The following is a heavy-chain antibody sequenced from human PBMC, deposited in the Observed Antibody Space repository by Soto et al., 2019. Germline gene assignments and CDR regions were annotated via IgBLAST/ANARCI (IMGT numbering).Heavy chain of an antibody. Sequence: QVQLVESGGGVVQPGRSLRLSCAASGFTFSSYGMHWVRQAPGKGLEWVAVISYDGSNKYYADSVKGRFTISRDNSKNTLYLQMNSLRAEDTAVYYCAKSPRYYYDSRGIDYWGQGTLVTVSS. CDR3: AKSPRYYYDSRGIDY. CDR1: GFTFSSYG. V-gene: IGHV3-30*18. J-gene: IGHJ4*02. D-gene: IGHD3-22*01. CDR2: ISYDGSNK.